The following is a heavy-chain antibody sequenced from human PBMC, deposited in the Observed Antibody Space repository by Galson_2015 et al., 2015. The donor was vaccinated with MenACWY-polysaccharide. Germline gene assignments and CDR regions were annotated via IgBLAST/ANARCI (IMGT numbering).Heavy chain of an antibody. CDR1: GFRSEDYA. Sequence: SLRLSCAASGFRSEDYAMHWVRQAPGKGLEWVTGISWKSITMGQADAVKGRSTISRDNAKNSLYLQMNSLEPEDTAGYYCVKGLTSIPGIAAGGFDSWGQGTLVTVSS. D-gene: IGHD6-13*01. J-gene: IGHJ4*02. CDR2: ISWKSITM. V-gene: IGHV3-9*02. CDR3: VKGLTSIPGIAAGGFDS.